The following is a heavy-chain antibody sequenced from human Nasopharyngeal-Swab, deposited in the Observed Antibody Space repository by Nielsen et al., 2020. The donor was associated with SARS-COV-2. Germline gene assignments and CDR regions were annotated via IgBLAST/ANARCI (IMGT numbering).Heavy chain of an antibody. J-gene: IGHJ3*02. V-gene: IGHV5-51*01. Sequence: GESLKISCQGSGYSFTSYWLGWVRQMPGKGLELIGIISPGDSDTRYSPSFKGQVTISADKSISTAYLQWSSLNASDTAMYYSARLRQQLVIGAFDIWGQGTMVTVSS. D-gene: IGHD6-13*01. CDR2: ISPGDSDT. CDR1: GYSFTSYW. CDR3: ARLRQQLVIGAFDI.